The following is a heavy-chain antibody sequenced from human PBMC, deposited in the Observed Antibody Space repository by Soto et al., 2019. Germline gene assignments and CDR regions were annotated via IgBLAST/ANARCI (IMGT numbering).Heavy chain of an antibody. D-gene: IGHD3-10*01. V-gene: IGHV1-46*01. Sequence: QVQLVQSGAEVKKPGASVKVSCKASGYAFSNYYMYWVRQAPGQGLEWLAIIDPSGGGTIYAPKVRDRVDLTRDTSTNAVYLELGSLWSEDTAVYDCARLREGVLWFGELSHWGQGTLVTVSS. CDR3: ARLREGVLWFGELSH. CDR1: GYAFSNYY. CDR2: IDPSGGGT. J-gene: IGHJ4*02.